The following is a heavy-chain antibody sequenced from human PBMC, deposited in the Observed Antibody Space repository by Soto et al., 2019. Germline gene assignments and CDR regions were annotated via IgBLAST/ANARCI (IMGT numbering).Heavy chain of an antibody. CDR3: ARHRASTYYYGSGSLNWFDP. J-gene: IGHJ5*02. D-gene: IGHD3-10*01. CDR1: GGSFSGYY. Sequence: PSETLSLTCAVYGGSFSGYYWTWIRQPPGTGLEWIGEINHSGSTNYNPSLKSRVTISVDTSKNQFSLKLTSVTAADTAVYYCARHRASTYYYGSGSLNWFDPWGQGTLVTVAS. CDR2: INHSGST. V-gene: IGHV4-34*01.